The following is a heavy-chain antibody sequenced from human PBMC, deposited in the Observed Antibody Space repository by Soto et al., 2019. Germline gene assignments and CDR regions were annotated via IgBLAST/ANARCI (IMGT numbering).Heavy chain of an antibody. CDR1: GFTFSTYG. CDR2: ISYDGYLK. CDR3: AKDFKVSGSHYGTLNYSYGMDV. J-gene: IGHJ6*02. V-gene: IGHV3-30*18. Sequence: PGGSLRLSCAASGFTFSTYGMQWVRQAPGKGLEWVAVISYDGYLKYYVDAVKGRFTVARDNSKNTLFLEMNSLRVEDTAVYFCAKDFKVSGSHYGTLNYSYGMDVWGQGTTVPVS. D-gene: IGHD3-10*01.